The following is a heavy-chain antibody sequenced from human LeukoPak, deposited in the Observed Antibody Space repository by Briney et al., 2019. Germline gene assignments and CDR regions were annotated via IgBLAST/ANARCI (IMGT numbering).Heavy chain of an antibody. CDR2: LNPNSGDT. D-gene: IGHD2/OR15-2a*01. J-gene: IGHJ4*02. Sequence: ASVRVSCKAAGYTFTGYYIHWVRQVPGQGLEWMGWLNPNSGDTDYAKTFQGRVTMTRDTSISSAYMDLNSLTSDDTAVYYCVRGRNSNWWGGLDDWGQGTLVTVSS. V-gene: IGHV1-2*02. CDR1: GYTFTGYY. CDR3: VRGRNSNWWGGLDD.